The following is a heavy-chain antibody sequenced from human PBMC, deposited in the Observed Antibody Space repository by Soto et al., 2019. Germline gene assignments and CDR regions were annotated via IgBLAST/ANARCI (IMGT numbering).Heavy chain of an antibody. CDR2: ISSSSSYI. Sequence: EVQLVESGGGLVKPGGSLRLSCAASGFTFSSYSMNWVRQAPGKGLEWVSSISSSSSYIYYADSVKGRFTISRDNAKNTRSLQMNSLRAEDTAVYYCARAAGGYSGYDFDYYYYMDVWGKGTTVTVSS. D-gene: IGHD5-12*01. V-gene: IGHV3-21*01. CDR3: ARAAGGYSGYDFDYYYYMDV. CDR1: GFTFSSYS. J-gene: IGHJ6*03.